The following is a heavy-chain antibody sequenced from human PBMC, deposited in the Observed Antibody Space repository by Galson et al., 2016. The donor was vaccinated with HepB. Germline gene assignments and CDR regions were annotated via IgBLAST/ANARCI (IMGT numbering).Heavy chain of an antibody. J-gene: IGHJ4*02. V-gene: IGHV3-7*05. Sequence: SQRLSCAASGFTFSSYWMSWVRQAPGKGLEWVANIKPDGSGKYYADSVKGRFTISRDNAKNSFYLQMNSLESSDTAMYFCATSRPLAAAGDWGQGTLVTVSS. D-gene: IGHD6-13*01. CDR1: GFTFSSYW. CDR3: ATSRPLAAAGD. CDR2: IKPDGSGK.